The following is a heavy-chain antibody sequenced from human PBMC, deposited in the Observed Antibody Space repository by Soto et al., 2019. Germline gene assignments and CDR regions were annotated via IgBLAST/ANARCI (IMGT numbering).Heavy chain of an antibody. D-gene: IGHD4-17*01. Sequence: QVQLVQSGAEVKKPGCSVKVSCKASGCTFSSYAISWVRQAPGKGLEWMGGIIPSCGTANYAQKVQGRVTITADKSTSTDSMELSSLSSEDTAVYYCAVPMNTGTASYYDGMDVWGQGTTVTVSS. CDR3: AVPMNTGTASYYDGMDV. CDR1: GCTFSSYA. J-gene: IGHJ6*02. V-gene: IGHV1-69*06. CDR2: IIPSCGTA.